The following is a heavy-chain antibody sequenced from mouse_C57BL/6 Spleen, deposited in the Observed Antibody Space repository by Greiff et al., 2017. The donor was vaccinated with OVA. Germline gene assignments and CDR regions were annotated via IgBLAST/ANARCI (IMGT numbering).Heavy chain of an antibody. J-gene: IGHJ3*01. D-gene: IGHD3-3*01. CDR1: GYTFTSYW. CDR2: IDPSDSYT. V-gene: IGHV1-50*01. CDR3: ARRDLFAY. Sequence: QVQLQQPGAELVKPGASVKLSCKASGYTFTSYWMQWVKQRPGQGLEWIGEIDPSDSYTNYNQKFKGKATLTVDTSSSTAYMQLSSLTSEDSAVYYCARRDLFAYWGKGTLVTVSA.